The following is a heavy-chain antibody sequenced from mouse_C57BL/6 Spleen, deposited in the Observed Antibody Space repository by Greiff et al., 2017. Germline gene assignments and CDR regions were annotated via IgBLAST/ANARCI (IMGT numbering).Heavy chain of an antibody. Sequence: VQLQQSGPELVKPGASVKISCKASGYTFTDYYMNWVKQSHGKSLEWIGDINPNNGGTSYNQKFKGKATLTVDKSSSTAYMELRSLTSEDSAVYYCAITTVAYYAMDYWGQGTSVTVSS. V-gene: IGHV1-26*01. J-gene: IGHJ4*01. CDR3: AITTVAYYAMDY. CDR2: INPNNGGT. CDR1: GYTFTDYY. D-gene: IGHD1-1*01.